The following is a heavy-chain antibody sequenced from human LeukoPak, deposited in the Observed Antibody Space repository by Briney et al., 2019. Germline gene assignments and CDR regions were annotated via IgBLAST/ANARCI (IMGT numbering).Heavy chain of an antibody. V-gene: IGHV1-46*01. D-gene: IGHD3-3*01. CDR1: GYTFTSYY. CDR3: ARDHQLIYFWSGYQWDHFDY. CDR2: INPSGGST. J-gene: IGHJ4*02. Sequence: ASVKVSCEASGYTFTSYYMHWVRQAPGQGLEWIGIINPSGGSTSYAQKFQGRVTMTRDTSTSTVYMELSSLRSEDTAVYYCARDHQLIYFWSGYQWDHFDYWGQGTLVTVSS.